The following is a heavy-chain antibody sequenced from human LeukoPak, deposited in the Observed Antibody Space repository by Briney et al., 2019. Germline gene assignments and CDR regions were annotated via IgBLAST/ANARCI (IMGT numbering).Heavy chain of an antibody. J-gene: IGHJ3*02. CDR2: MNPNSANT. Sequence: ASVKVSCKASGGTFSSYAISWVRQATGQGLEWMGWMNPNSANTGYAQKFQGRVTMTRNTSISTAYMELSSLRSEDTAVYYCASTIPYYDSSGRKTQVAFDIWGQGTMVTVSS. D-gene: IGHD3-22*01. V-gene: IGHV1-8*02. CDR1: GGTFSSYA. CDR3: ASTIPYYDSSGRKTQVAFDI.